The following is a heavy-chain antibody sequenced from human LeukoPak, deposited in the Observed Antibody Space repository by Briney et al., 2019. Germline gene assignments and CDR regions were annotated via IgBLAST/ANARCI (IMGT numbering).Heavy chain of an antibody. J-gene: IGHJ6*03. CDR1: GGTFSSYA. CDR3: ARSPSYCSSTSCYQNYYYYYYMDV. V-gene: IGHV1-69*05. Sequence: SVKVSCKASGGTFSSYAISWVRQAPGQGLEWMGGIIPIFGTANYAQKFQGRVTITTDESTSTAYMELSSLRSEDTAVYYCARSPSYCSSTSCYQNYYYYYYMDVWGKGTTVTVSS. CDR2: IIPIFGTA. D-gene: IGHD2-2*01.